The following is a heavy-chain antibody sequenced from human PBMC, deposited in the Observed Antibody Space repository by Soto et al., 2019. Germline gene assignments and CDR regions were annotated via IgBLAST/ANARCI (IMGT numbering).Heavy chain of an antibody. J-gene: IGHJ3*02. CDR3: ARVAYCSGGSCPDVFDI. D-gene: IGHD2-15*01. V-gene: IGHV3-11*04. CDR1: GFTFSDYY. CDR2: ISSSSSTI. Sequence: PGGSLRLSCAASGFTFSDYYMSWIRQAPGKGLEWVSYISSSSSTIYYADSVKGRFTISRDNAKNSLYLQMNSLRAEDTAVYYCARVAYCSGGSCPDVFDIWGQGTMVTVSS.